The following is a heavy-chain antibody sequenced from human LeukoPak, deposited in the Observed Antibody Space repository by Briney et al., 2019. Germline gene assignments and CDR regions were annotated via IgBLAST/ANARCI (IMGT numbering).Heavy chain of an antibody. J-gene: IGHJ4*02. CDR2: ISSSGSSI. Sequence: PGGSLRLSCAASAFTFSNYGMNRVRRAPGKGLEWVSYISSSGSSIYYADSVKGRFTISRDNAKNSLYLQMNSLRAEDTAVYYCARVRSSADFDYWGQGTLVTVSS. CDR3: ARVRSSADFDY. V-gene: IGHV3-48*03. CDR1: AFTFSNYG. D-gene: IGHD6-25*01.